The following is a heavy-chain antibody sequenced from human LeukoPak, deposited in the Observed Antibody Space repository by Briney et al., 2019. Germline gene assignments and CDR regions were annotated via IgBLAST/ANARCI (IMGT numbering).Heavy chain of an antibody. V-gene: IGHV3-66*04. D-gene: IGHD2-21*01. CDR3: ARHFGVISKGVYYYYYGLDV. CDR1: GFTVSTIY. CDR2: VYSGGST. Sequence: AGGSLRLSCAASGFTVSTIYMSWVRQAPGKGLEWVSVVYSGGSTYYADSVKGRFTISRDYSKNTLYLQMSSLRAEDTAVYYCARHFGVISKGVYYYYYGLDVWGQGTTVTVSS. J-gene: IGHJ6*02.